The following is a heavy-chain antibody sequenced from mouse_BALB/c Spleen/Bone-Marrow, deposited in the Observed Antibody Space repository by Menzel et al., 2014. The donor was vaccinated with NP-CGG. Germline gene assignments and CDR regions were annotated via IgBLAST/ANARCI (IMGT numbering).Heavy chain of an antibody. Sequence: DVQLVESGGGLVKLGGSLKLSCAASGFTFSSYYMSWVRQTPERRLELVAAINTNGGSTYYPDTVKGRFTISRDNAKNTLYLQMSSLKSEDTAFYYCARHKLSSDYWGQGTTRTVSS. CDR3: ARHKLSSDY. J-gene: IGHJ2*01. CDR1: GFTFSSYY. V-gene: IGHV5-6-2*01. CDR2: INTNGGST.